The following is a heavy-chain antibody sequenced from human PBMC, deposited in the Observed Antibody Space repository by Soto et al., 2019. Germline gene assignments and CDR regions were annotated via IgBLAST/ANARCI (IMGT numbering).Heavy chain of an antibody. Sequence: PSNTPSLTCAVYGGSFSGYYWSWVRQPPGKGLEWIGEINHSGSTNYNPSLKSRVTISVDTSKNQFSLKLSSVTAADTAVYYCARRLLWFGELYCDYCYGMDVWGQGTTVSVSS. D-gene: IGHD3-10*01. J-gene: IGHJ6*02. CDR2: INHSGST. CDR1: GGSFSGYY. CDR3: ARRLLWFGELYCDYCYGMDV. V-gene: IGHV4-34*01.